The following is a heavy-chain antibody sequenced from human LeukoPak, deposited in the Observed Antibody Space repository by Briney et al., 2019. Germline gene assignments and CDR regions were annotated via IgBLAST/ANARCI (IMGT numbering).Heavy chain of an antibody. CDR3: ARAWATYYYYMDV. Sequence: SETLSLTCTVSGGSISSGSYYWSWIRQPAGKGLERIGRIYTSGSTNYNPSLKSRVTISVDTSKNQFSLKLSSVTAADTAVYYCARAWATYYYYMDVWGKGTTVTVSS. J-gene: IGHJ6*03. D-gene: IGHD5-12*01. CDR1: GGSISSGSYY. V-gene: IGHV4-61*02. CDR2: IYTSGST.